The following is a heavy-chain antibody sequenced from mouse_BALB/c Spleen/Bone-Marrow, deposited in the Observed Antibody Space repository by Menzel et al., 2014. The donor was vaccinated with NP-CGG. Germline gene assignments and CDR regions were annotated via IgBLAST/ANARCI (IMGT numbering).Heavy chain of an antibody. CDR1: GFSLTSYG. CDR3: GRVIRYESYFDY. D-gene: IGHD2-14*01. J-gene: IGHJ2*01. Sequence: QVQLQQSGPGLVAPSQSLSITCTVSGFSLTSYGVHWVRQPPGKGLEWLGVIWAGGSTNYNSALMSRVSISKDNSKSQVFLKMNSLQTDDTAMYYCGRVIRYESYFDYWGQGTTLTVSS. CDR2: IWAGGST. V-gene: IGHV2-9*02.